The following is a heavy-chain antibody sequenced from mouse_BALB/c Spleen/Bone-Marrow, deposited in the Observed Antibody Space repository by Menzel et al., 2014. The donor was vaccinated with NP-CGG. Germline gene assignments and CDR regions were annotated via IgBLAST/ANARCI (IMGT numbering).Heavy chain of an antibody. V-gene: IGHV2-9*02. CDR2: IWAGGST. CDR3: AREIYYGNYAWFAY. J-gene: IGHJ3*01. CDR1: GFSLTSYG. D-gene: IGHD2-1*01. Sequence: VQLQQSGPGLVAPSQSLSITCTVSGFSLTSYGVHWVRQPPGKGLEWLGVIWAGGSTNYNSALMSRLSISKDNSKGQVFLKMNSLQTDDTAMYYCAREIYYGNYAWFAYWGQGTLVTVSA.